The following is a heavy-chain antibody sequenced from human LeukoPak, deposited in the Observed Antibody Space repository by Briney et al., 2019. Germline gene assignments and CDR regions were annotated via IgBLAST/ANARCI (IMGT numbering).Heavy chain of an antibody. CDR2: ISGSGGST. D-gene: IGHD3-3*01. V-gene: IGHV3-23*01. CDR1: GFTFSSYA. CDR3: AKDPYYDFWSGYPHYYYYGMDV. J-gene: IGHJ6*02. Sequence: GGSLRLSCAASGFTFSSYARSWVRQAPGKGLEWVSAISGSGGSTYYADSVKGRSTISRDNSKNTLYLQMNSLRAEDTAVYYCAKDPYYDFWSGYPHYYYYGMDVWGQGTTVTVSS.